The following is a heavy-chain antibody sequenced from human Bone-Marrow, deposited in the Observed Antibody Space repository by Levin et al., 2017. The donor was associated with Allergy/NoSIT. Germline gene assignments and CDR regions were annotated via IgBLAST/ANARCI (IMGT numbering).Heavy chain of an antibody. CDR1: GYTFTGYY. CDR2: INPNSGGT. D-gene: IGHD3-22*01. V-gene: IGHV1-2*06. Sequence: GESLKISCKASGYTFTGYYMHWVRQAPGQGLEWMGRINPNSGGTNYAQKFQGRVTMTRDTSISTAYMELSRLRSDDTAVYYCARETRYYYDSSGYDYWGQGTLVTVSS. J-gene: IGHJ4*02. CDR3: ARETRYYYDSSGYDY.